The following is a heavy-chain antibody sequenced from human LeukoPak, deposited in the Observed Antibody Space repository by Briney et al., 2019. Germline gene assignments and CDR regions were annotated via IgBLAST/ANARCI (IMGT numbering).Heavy chain of an antibody. D-gene: IGHD3-22*01. Sequence: SVKVSCKASGGTFSSYAISWVRQAPGQGLEWMGGIIPIFGTANYAQKFQGRVTITTDESTSTAYMELSSLRSEDTAVYYCAREERYYYDSSGYPRGAFDIWGQGTMVTVSS. CDR1: GGTFSSYA. J-gene: IGHJ3*02. V-gene: IGHV1-69*05. CDR2: IIPIFGTA. CDR3: AREERYYYDSSGYPRGAFDI.